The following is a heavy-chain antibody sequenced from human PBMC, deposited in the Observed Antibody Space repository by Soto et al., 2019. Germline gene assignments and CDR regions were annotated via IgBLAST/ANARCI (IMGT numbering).Heavy chain of an antibody. CDR1: GFTFSSYA. CDR2: ISYDGSNK. Sequence: GGSLRLSCAASGFTFSSYAMHWVRQAPGKGLEWEAVISYDGSNKYYADSVKGRFTIYRDNSKNTLYLQLNRLIAEDMGGYYCARGYLHYYGSGSTDAFDIWGQGTMVTVSS. V-gene: IGHV3-30-3*01. J-gene: IGHJ3*02. D-gene: IGHD3-10*01. CDR3: ARGYLHYYGSGSTDAFDI.